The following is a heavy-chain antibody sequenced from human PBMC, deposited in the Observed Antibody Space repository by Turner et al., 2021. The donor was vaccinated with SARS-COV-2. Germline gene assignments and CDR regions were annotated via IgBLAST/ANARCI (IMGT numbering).Heavy chain of an antibody. CDR1: GGSISNNNYY. J-gene: IGHJ4*02. CDR2: VYYSGRT. Sequence: QLQLQESGPGLVKPSETLSLTCTVSGGSISNNNYYWGWILQSTGKGLEWIGTVYYSGRTYENPSLKSRVTIAVDTSKNQCSRKLGSVTAADTAVYYCARHGLDIVTGVFDYWGQGILVTVSS. V-gene: IGHV4-39*01. D-gene: IGHD3-9*01. CDR3: ARHGLDIVTGVFDY.